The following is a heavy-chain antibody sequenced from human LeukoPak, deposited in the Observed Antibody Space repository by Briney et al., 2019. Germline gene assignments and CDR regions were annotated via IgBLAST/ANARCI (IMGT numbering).Heavy chain of an antibody. CDR2: INPHSVKT. J-gene: IGHJ5*02. Sequence: GASVKVSCKTSGYPFSNYDINWVRQATGQGLEWMGWINPHSVKTGYAQKFQGRVTMTTDTSASTAYMELSSLRSEDTAVYYCARLSSHYGDYKVDPWGQGTLVTVSS. V-gene: IGHV1-8*01. CDR3: ARLSSHYGDYKVDP. D-gene: IGHD4-17*01. CDR1: GYPFSNYD.